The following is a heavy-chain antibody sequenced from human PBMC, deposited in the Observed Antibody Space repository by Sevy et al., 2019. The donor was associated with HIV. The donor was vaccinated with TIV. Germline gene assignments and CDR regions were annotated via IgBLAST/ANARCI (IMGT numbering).Heavy chain of an antibody. CDR3: ARDDRFCGGDCYYYGMDV. D-gene: IGHD2-21*01. V-gene: IGHV6-1*01. J-gene: IGHJ6*02. CDR2: TYYRSKWYN. Sequence: SQTLSLTCAISGDSVSSNSAAWNWIRQSPSRGLEWLGRTYYRSKWYNDYAVSVKSRITINPDTSKNQFSLQLNSVTPEDTAVYYCARDDRFCGGDCYYYGMDVWGPGTTVTVSS. CDR1: GDSVSSNSAA.